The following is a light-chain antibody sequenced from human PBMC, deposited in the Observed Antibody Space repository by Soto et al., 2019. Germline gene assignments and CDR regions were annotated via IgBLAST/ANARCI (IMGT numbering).Light chain of an antibody. Sequence: DIQLTQSPSFLSASVGDRVTITCRASQGISSYLAWYQQKPGKAPKLLIYAASTLQSGVPSRFSGSGSGTEFTLTISSPEPEDFATYYCQHLNSYPLTFGPGTKVDIK. V-gene: IGKV1-9*01. J-gene: IGKJ3*01. CDR2: AAS. CDR3: QHLNSYPLT. CDR1: QGISSY.